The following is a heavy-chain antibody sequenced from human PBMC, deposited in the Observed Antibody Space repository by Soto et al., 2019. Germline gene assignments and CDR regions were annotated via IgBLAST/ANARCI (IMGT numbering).Heavy chain of an antibody. CDR1: GYTFTGYY. Sequence: ASVKVSCKASGYTFTGYYMHWVRRAPGQGLEWMGWINPNSGGTNYAQKFQGRVTMTRDTSISTAYMELSRLRSDDTAVYYCARDLLRGHDYGDYVGGMDVWSQGTTVTVSS. J-gene: IGHJ6*02. V-gene: IGHV1-2*02. CDR3: ARDLLRGHDYGDYVGGMDV. D-gene: IGHD4-17*01. CDR2: INPNSGGT.